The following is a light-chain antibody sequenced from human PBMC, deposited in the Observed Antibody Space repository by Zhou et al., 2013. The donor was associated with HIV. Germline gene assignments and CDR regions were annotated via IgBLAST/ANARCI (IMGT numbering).Light chain of an antibody. Sequence: DIQMTQSPSSLAASVGDRVTITCRASHDIKNYLAWYQQNPGKVPKLLIYSASTSAWWVPSRFSGTGSGTNFTLTISFLQPEDFATYYCQKYDTVPRTFGQGTRW. V-gene: IGKV1-27*01. CDR3: QKYDTVPRT. CDR2: SAS. CDR1: HDIKNY. J-gene: IGKJ1*01.